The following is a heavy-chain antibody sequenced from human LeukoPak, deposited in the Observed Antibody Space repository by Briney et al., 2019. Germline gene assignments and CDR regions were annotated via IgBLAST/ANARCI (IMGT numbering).Heavy chain of an antibody. CDR3: ARDTHSGSYDY. D-gene: IGHD1-26*01. Sequence: GGSLRLSCAASGFTVSSNYMSWVRQAPGKGLEWVSAIYSGGSTYYADSVKGRFTISRHNSKNTLYLQMNSLRAEDTAVYYCARDTHSGSYDYWGQGTLVTVSS. CDR2: IYSGGST. CDR1: GFTVSSNY. J-gene: IGHJ4*02. V-gene: IGHV3-53*04.